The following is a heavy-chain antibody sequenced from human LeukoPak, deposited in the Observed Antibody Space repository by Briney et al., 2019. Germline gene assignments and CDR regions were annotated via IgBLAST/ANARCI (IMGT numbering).Heavy chain of an antibody. CDR2: IYTSGST. Sequence: SETLSLTCTVSGGSISSYYWSWIRQPAGKGLEWIGRIYTSGSTNYNPSLKSRVTMSADTSKNQFSLKLSSVTAADTAVYYCARDGWRFLEWSPGLYGMDVWGQGTTVTVSS. CDR1: GGSISSYY. CDR3: ARDGWRFLEWSPGLYGMDV. J-gene: IGHJ6*02. D-gene: IGHD3-3*01. V-gene: IGHV4-4*07.